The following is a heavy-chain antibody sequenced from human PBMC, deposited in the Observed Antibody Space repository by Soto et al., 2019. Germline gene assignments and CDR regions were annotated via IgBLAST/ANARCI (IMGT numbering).Heavy chain of an antibody. CDR1: GFTFSNAW. CDR2: IKSKTDGGTT. V-gene: IGHV3-15*01. Sequence: LRLSCAASGFTFSNAWMSWVRQAPGKGLEWVGRIKSKTDGGTTDYAAPVKGRFTISRDDSKNTLYLQMNSLKTEDTAVYYCTTDKYSSSWFDYWGQGTLVTVSS. D-gene: IGHD6-13*01. CDR3: TTDKYSSSWFDY. J-gene: IGHJ4*02.